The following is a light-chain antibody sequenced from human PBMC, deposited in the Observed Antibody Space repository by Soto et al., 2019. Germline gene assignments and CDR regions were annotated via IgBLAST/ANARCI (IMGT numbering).Light chain of an antibody. CDR3: QQYNSYFRP. J-gene: IGKJ1*01. Sequence: DIHMTHSPSTLSASVGYIFTITCLASQGIRKDLAWYQQKPGKAPKVLIYKASTLESGVPSRFSGSGSGTEFTLTISSLQRDDFATYYCQQYNSYFRPFGQGTKVDIK. V-gene: IGKV1-5*03. CDR2: KAS. CDR1: QGIRKD.